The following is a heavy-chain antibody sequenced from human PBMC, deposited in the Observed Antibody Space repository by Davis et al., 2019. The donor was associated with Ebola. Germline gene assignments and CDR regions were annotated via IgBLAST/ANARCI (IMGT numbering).Heavy chain of an antibody. CDR3: ARGGSSWYYYGMDV. CDR1: GGSISSSGYY. D-gene: IGHD6-13*01. J-gene: IGHJ6*04. Sequence: MPSETLSLTCTVSGGSISSSGYYWSWIRQPPGKGLEWIGEINHSGSTNYNPSLKSRVTISVDTSKNQFSLKLSSVTAADTAVYYCARGGSSWYYYGMDVWGKGTTVTVSS. CDR2: INHSGST. V-gene: IGHV4-39*07.